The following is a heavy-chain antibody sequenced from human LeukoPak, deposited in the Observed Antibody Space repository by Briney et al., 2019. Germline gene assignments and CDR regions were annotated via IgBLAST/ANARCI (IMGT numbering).Heavy chain of an antibody. Sequence: SETLSLTCTVSGGSISSSSYYWGWIRQPPGKGLEWIGSIYYSGSTYYNPSLKSRVTISVDTSKNQFSLKLSSVTAADTAVYYCARDGPGRYSGFEWGQGTLVTVSS. J-gene: IGHJ4*02. D-gene: IGHD5-12*01. V-gene: IGHV4-39*07. CDR3: ARDGPGRYSGFE. CDR1: GGSISSSSYY. CDR2: IYYSGST.